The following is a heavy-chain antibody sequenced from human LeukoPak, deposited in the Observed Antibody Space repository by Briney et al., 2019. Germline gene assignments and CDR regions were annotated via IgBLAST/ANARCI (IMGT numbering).Heavy chain of an antibody. J-gene: IGHJ5*02. CDR2: IGASGYGT. D-gene: IGHD3-3*01. V-gene: IGHV3-23*01. CDR3: AKDSRRITIFGVVNEGNWFDP. CDR1: GFTFSSSV. Sequence: GGSLRLSCAASGFTFSSSVMSWVRQAPGKGLEWVSTIGASGYGTNYADSVKGRFTISRDNSKNTLYLQMNSLRAEDTAVYYCAKDSRRITIFGVVNEGNWFDPWGQGTLVTVSS.